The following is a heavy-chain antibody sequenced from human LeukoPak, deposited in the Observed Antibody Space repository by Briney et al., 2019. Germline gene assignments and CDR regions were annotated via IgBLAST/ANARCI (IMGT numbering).Heavy chain of an antibody. J-gene: IGHJ3*02. V-gene: IGHV3-23*01. CDR2: ISGSGGST. CDR3: AKATRRSSKNPWAFDI. D-gene: IGHD2-2*01. Sequence: GGSLRLSCAASGFTFSSYAMSWVRQAPGKGLEWVSAISGSGGSTYYADSVKGRFTISRDNSKNTLYLQMNSLRADEDTAVYYCAKATRRSSKNPWAFDIWGQGTMVTVSS. CDR1: GFTFSSYA.